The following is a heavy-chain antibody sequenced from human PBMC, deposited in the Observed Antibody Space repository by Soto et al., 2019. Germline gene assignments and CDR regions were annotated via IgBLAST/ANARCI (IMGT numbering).Heavy chain of an antibody. CDR3: ARELGNVVVPAATRPYWFDP. J-gene: IGHJ5*02. CDR2: ISPKSGSI. Sequence: ASVKVSCKTSGYTFTRNGISWVRQAPGQGLEWMGWISPKSGSIKYAQKFQGRVIMTTDTSTSTAYMERRSLRSDDTAVYYCARELGNVVVPAATRPYWFDPWGQGTLVTVSS. V-gene: IGHV1-18*01. CDR1: GYTFTRNG. D-gene: IGHD2-2*01.